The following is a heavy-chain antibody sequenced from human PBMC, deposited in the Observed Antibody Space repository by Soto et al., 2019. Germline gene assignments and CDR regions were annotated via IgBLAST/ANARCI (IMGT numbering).Heavy chain of an antibody. CDR2: ISSSSSYI. Sequence: PGGSLRLSCAASGFTFSSYSMNWVHQAPGKGLEWVSSISSSSSYIYYADSVKGRFTISRDNAKNSLYLQMNSLRAEDTAVYYCARDGNYYGSGSSGVYFDYWGQGTLVTVSS. J-gene: IGHJ4*02. D-gene: IGHD3-10*01. V-gene: IGHV3-21*01. CDR3: ARDGNYYGSGSSGVYFDY. CDR1: GFTFSSYS.